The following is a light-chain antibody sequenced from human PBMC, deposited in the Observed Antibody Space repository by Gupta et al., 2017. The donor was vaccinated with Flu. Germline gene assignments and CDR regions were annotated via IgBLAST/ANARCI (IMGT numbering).Light chain of an antibody. Sequence: DIVLTQSPGTLSLSPGERATLSCRASQSITSTYLAWYQHKPGQAPRLLMYGASTRATGIPDRFSGGGSGTDFTLNISRLEPEDVAVYYCQHYSSSSTMYTFGQGTKLELK. CDR2: GAS. CDR1: QSITSTY. V-gene: IGKV3-20*01. J-gene: IGKJ2*01. CDR3: QHYSSSSTMYT.